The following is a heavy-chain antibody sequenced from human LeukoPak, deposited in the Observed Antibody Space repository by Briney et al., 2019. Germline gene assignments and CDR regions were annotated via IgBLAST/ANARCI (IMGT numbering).Heavy chain of an antibody. D-gene: IGHD6-19*01. CDR1: GYTFTSYG. CDR2: ISAYNGNT. V-gene: IGHV1-18*01. Sequence: ASVKVSCKASGYTFTSYGISWVRQAPGQGLEWMGWISAYNGNTNYAQKFQGRVTITADKSTSTAYMELSSLRSEDTAVYYCARRYGSGSGMDVWGQGTTVTVSS. J-gene: IGHJ6*02. CDR3: ARRYGSGSGMDV.